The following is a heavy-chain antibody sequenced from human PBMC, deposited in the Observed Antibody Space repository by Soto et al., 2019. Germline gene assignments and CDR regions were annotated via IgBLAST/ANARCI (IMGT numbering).Heavy chain of an antibody. CDR3: ARQALQYCSSTSCYSWTSTDPRGAFDI. CDR2: IYYSGST. CDR1: GGSISSGGYY. J-gene: IGHJ3*02. D-gene: IGHD2-2*01. Sequence: PSETLSLTCTVSGGSISSGGYYWSWIRQHPGKGLEWIGYIYYSGSTNYNPSLKSRVTISVGTSKNQFSLKLSSVTAADTAVYYCARQALQYCSSTSCYSWTSTDPRGAFDIWGQGTMVTVSS. V-gene: IGHV4-61*08.